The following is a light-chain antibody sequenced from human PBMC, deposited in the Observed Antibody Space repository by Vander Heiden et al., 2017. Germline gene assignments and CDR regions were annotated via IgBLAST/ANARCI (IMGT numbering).Light chain of an antibody. V-gene: IGKV1-5*03. Sequence: DIQMTQSPSTLSASVGDRVTITCRASQSISSWLAWYQQKPGKAPKLLIYKASSLESGVPSRFSGSGSGTEFTLTISSLQPDDFAPYYCQQYNSYPALTFGGGTKVEIK. CDR2: KAS. CDR3: QQYNSYPALT. J-gene: IGKJ4*01. CDR1: QSISSW.